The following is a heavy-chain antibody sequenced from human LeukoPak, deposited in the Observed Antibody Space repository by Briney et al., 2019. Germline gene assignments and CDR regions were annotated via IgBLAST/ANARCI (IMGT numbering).Heavy chain of an antibody. Sequence: GGSLRLSCATSGFTFSNYWMCWVRQVPGKGLEWVANIRQDGGDKYYADSVKGRFTISRDNAKNSLYLQMNSLRAEDTAVYSCARVIVTVPGQSDYFDYWGQGTLVTFSS. J-gene: IGHJ4*02. D-gene: IGHD2/OR15-2a*01. CDR3: ARVIVTVPGQSDYFDY. CDR2: IRQDGGDK. CDR1: GFTFSNYW. V-gene: IGHV3-7*03.